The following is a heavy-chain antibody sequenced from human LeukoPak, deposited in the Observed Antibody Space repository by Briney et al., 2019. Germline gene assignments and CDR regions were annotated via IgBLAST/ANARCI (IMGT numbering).Heavy chain of an antibody. D-gene: IGHD3-22*01. CDR2: IKQDGSEK. CDR1: GFTFSSYW. Sequence: PGGSLRLSCAASGFTFSSYWMSWVRQAPGKGLEWVANIKQDGSEKYYVDSVKGRLTISRDNAKNSLYLQMKSLRAEDTAVYYCARGEEGYYYDSSGYYSAYWGQGTLVTVSS. V-gene: IGHV3-7*01. CDR3: ARGEEGYYYDSSGYYSAY. J-gene: IGHJ4*02.